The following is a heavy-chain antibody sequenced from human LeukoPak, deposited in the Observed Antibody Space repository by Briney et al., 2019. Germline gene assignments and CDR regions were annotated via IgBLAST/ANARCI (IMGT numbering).Heavy chain of an antibody. CDR1: GGTFSSYA. Sequence: ASVKVSCKASGGTFSSYAISWVRQAPGQGLEWMGIINPSGGSTSYAQKFQGRVTMTRDTSTSTVYMELSSLRSEDTAVYYCARDDWGYCSGGSCYLFDYWGQGTLVTVSS. CDR3: ARDDWGYCSGGSCYLFDY. J-gene: IGHJ4*02. V-gene: IGHV1-46*01. CDR2: INPSGGST. D-gene: IGHD2-15*01.